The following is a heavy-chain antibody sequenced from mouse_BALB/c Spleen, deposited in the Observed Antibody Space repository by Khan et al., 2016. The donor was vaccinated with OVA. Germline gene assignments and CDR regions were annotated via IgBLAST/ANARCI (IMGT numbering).Heavy chain of an antibody. Sequence: QVQLKESGPGLVAPSQSLSITCTVSGFSLTSYGVSWVRQPPGKGLEWLGVIWGDGSTNYHSTLISRLSISKDNSKSQVFLKLTSLQTDDTATYYCAGFEASYYAMDYWGQGTSVTVSS. CDR1: GFSLTSYG. V-gene: IGHV2-3*01. D-gene: IGHD6-1*01. CDR3: AGFEASYYAMDY. J-gene: IGHJ4*01. CDR2: IWGDGST.